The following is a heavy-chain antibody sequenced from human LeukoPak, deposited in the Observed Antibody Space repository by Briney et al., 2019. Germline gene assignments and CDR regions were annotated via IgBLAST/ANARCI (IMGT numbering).Heavy chain of an antibody. J-gene: IGHJ4*02. Sequence: PGGSLRLSCAASGFTFSSYAMSWVRQAPGKGLEWVSAISGSGGSTYYADSVKGRFTISRDNSKNTLYLQMNSLRAEDTAVYYCARGSGGSYRPPDYWGQGTLVTVSS. CDR2: ISGSGGST. CDR1: GFTFSSYA. D-gene: IGHD1-26*01. V-gene: IGHV3-23*01. CDR3: ARGSGGSYRPPDY.